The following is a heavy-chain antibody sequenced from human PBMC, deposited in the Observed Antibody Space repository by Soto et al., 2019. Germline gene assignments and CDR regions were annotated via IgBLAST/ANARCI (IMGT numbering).Heavy chain of an antibody. D-gene: IGHD3-22*01. CDR3: ARSGRKYYSDSSGDY. V-gene: IGHV3-30-3*01. CDR1: GFTFSSYA. Sequence: PGGSLRLSCAASGFTFSSYAFHWVRQAPGKGLEWVSVISYDGNNKYYADSVKGRFTISRDNSKNTLYLQMNGLRAEDTAVYFCARSGRKYYSDSSGDYWGQGTLVTVSS. J-gene: IGHJ4*02. CDR2: ISYDGNNK.